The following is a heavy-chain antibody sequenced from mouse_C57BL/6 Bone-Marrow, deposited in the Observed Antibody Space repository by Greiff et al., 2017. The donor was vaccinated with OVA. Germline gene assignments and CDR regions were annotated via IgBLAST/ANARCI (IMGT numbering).Heavy chain of an antibody. J-gene: IGHJ3*01. D-gene: IGHD5-1*01. Sequence: QVQLQQPGAELVKPGASVKLSCKASGYTFTSYWMQWVKQRPGQGLEWIGEIDPSDSYTNYNQKFKGKATLTVDTSSSTAYMQLSSLTSEDSAVYYCARGGLYPDAYWGQGTLVTVSA. CDR1: GYTFTSYW. CDR3: ARGGLYPDAY. CDR2: IDPSDSYT. V-gene: IGHV1-50*01.